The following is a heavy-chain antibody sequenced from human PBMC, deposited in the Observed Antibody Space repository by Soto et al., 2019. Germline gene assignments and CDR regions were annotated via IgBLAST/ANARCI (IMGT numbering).Heavy chain of an antibody. CDR2: VYHSWST. D-gene: IGHD1-1*01. J-gene: IGHJ4*02. CDR3: ARTSTSRTSFVY. V-gene: IGHV4-4*02. CDR1: GGSISTSNW. Sequence: QVQLQESGPGLVKPSGTLSLTCAVSGGSISTSNWWSWVRQPPGKGLAWIGEVYHSWSTNYNPSSKSRVAMSVGTVTDQFSLRLISVTAAGRGMYLCARTSTSRTSFVYWGEGRLVTVST.